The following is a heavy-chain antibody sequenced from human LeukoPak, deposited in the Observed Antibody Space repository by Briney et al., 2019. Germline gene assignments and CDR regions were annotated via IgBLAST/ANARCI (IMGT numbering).Heavy chain of an antibody. J-gene: IGHJ4*02. D-gene: IGHD3-22*01. CDR2: IYTRGST. CDR3: ARRTGTYYYDSSGYSPWRYYFDY. CDR1: GGSISSGRYY. Sequence: SQTLSLTCNVSGGSISSGRYYWSWIRQPAGKGLEWIGRIYTRGSTNYNPSLKSRVTMSVDTSKNQFSLKLSSVTAADTAVFYCARRTGTYYYDSSGYSPWRYYFDYWGQGTLVTVSS. V-gene: IGHV4-61*02.